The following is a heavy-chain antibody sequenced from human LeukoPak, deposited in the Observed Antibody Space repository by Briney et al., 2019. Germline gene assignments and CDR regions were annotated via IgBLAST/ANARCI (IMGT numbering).Heavy chain of an antibody. CDR3: ASGLGRAIYYGSGRADY. Sequence: TGVSLRLSCAASGFTFSSYWMSWVRQAPGRGLEWVANIKQDGSEKYYVDSVKGRFTISRDNPKNSLYLQMNNLRAEDTAVYYCASGLGRAIYYGSGRADYWGQGTLVTVSS. CDR2: IKQDGSEK. V-gene: IGHV3-7*01. J-gene: IGHJ4*02. CDR1: GFTFSSYW. D-gene: IGHD3-10*01.